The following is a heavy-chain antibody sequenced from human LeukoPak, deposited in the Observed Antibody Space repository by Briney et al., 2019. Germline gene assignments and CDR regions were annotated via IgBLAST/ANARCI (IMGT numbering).Heavy chain of an antibody. V-gene: IGHV3-11*01. CDR3: ARESEDYYDSSGYSYYFDY. CDR2: ISSSGSTI. Sequence: SGGSLRLSCAASGFTFSDYYMSWIRQAPGKGLEWVSYISSSGSTIYYADSVKGRFTISRDNAKNPLYLQMNSLRAEDTAVYYCARESEDYYDSSGYSYYFDYWGQGTLVTVSS. J-gene: IGHJ4*02. CDR1: GFTFSDYY. D-gene: IGHD3-22*01.